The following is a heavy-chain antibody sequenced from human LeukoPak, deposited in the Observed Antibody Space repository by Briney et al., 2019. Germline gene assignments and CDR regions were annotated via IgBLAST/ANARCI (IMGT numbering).Heavy chain of an antibody. CDR3: AKTDCTSSSCYTIDS. D-gene: IGHD2-2*02. CDR1: GFTFDDYA. Sequence: GGSLRLSFAASGFTFDDYAMHWVRQAPGKGLEWVSGISWNSGNIGHADSAQGRFTISRDNSKNTVHLQMNSLRVEDTAVYYCAKTDCTSSSCYTIDSWGQGTLVTVSS. J-gene: IGHJ4*02. V-gene: IGHV3-9*01. CDR2: ISWNSGNI.